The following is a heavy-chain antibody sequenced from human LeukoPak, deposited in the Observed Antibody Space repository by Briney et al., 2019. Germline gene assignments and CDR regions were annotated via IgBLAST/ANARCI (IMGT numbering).Heavy chain of an antibody. CDR2: ISSSGTTI. CDR3: ARDATYYYGSGSFYRWANWFDP. Sequence: GGSLRLSCAASGFTFSDYYMSWIRQVPGKRLEWVSYISSSGTTIYYADSVKGRFTISRDNAKNSLYLQMNSLRAEDTALYYCARDATYYYGSGSFYRWANWFDPWGQGTLVTVSS. CDR1: GFTFSDYY. J-gene: IGHJ5*02. D-gene: IGHD3-10*01. V-gene: IGHV3-11*01.